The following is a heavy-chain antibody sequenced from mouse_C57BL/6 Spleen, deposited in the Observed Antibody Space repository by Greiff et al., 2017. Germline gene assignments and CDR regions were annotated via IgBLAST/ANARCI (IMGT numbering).Heavy chain of an antibody. Sequence: QVQLQQSGAELVRPGTSVKVSCKASGYAFTNYLIEWVKQRPGQGLEWIGVINPGSGGTNYNEKFKGKATLTADKSSSTAYMQLSSLASEDSAVYFCARRDNYPYDFDYWGQGTTLTVAS. D-gene: IGHD1-3*01. J-gene: IGHJ2*01. CDR3: ARRDNYPYDFDY. CDR1: GYAFTNYL. V-gene: IGHV1-54*01. CDR2: INPGSGGT.